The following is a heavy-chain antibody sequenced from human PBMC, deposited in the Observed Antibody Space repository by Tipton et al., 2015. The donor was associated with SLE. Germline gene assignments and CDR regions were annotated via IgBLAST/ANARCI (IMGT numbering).Heavy chain of an antibody. CDR2: IFHSGST. CDR3: ARAVRYAKDY. V-gene: IGHV4-4*02. D-gene: IGHD3-9*01. J-gene: IGHJ4*02. CDR1: GVSISSENW. Sequence: TLSLTCVVSGVSISSENWWSWVRQSPGEGLEWIGEIFHSGSTYYNPSLKSRVTISIDESRNQFSLKLSSVTAADTAVYYCARAVRYAKDYWGQGTLVTVSS.